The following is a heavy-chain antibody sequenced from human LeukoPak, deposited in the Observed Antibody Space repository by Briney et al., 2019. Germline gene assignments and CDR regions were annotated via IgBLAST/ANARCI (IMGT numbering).Heavy chain of an antibody. CDR1: GFTFGAFA. J-gene: IGHJ6*02. CDR3: ATWAFYHSLDV. D-gene: IGHD1-26*01. V-gene: IGHV3-43*02. Sequence: GGSLRLSCAASGFTFGAFAMHWVRQAPGKGLEWVSLIDKDGRKTYYADSVKGRFTISRDNSNNSLYLQMTSLRTEDTALYYCATWAFYHSLDVWGQGATVTVSS. CDR2: IDKDGRKT.